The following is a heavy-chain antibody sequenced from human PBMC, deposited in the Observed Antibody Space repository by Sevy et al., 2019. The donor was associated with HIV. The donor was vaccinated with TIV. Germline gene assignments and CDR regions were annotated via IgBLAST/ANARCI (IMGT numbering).Heavy chain of an antibody. D-gene: IGHD3-16*02. J-gene: IGHJ5*02. V-gene: IGHV4-30-2*01. CDR2: IFHVGPT. CDR1: GGSPISVTYS. Sequence: SETLSLTCTVSGGSPISVTYSWGWIRRPPGRGWDGMGNIFHVGPTHYNPSLNGRRSMSMDTSRSQFALRLTSVTAADTAIYYCARASLRLGELSPNWLAPWGQGTHVTVSS. CDR3: ARASLRLGELSPNWLAP.